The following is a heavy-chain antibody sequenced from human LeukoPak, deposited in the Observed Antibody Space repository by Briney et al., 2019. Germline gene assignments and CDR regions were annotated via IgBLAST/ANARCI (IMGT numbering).Heavy chain of an antibody. D-gene: IGHD6-13*01. Sequence: GASVKVSCKASGYTFTSYIISWVRQAPGQGLEWMGWINAYNGNTDYAQRVQGRVTMTTDTSTSTAYMEVRSLRPDDTAVYYCARDRHIAAAVYYYYMDVWGKGTPVTVSS. CDR1: GYTFTSYI. V-gene: IGHV1-18*01. J-gene: IGHJ6*03. CDR2: INAYNGNT. CDR3: ARDRHIAAAVYYYYMDV.